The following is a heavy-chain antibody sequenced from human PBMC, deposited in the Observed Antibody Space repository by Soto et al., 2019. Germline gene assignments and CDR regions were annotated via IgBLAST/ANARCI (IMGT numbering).Heavy chain of an antibody. Sequence: QVQLQQWGAGLLKPSETLSLTCAVYGGSFSGYYWSWIRQPPGKGLEWIGDINHSGSTNYNPSLKSRVTISVDTSKNQFSLKLSSVTAADTAVYYCARGREYSSSLRWFDPWGQGTLVTVSS. V-gene: IGHV4-34*01. D-gene: IGHD6-6*01. CDR2: INHSGST. CDR3: ARGREYSSSLRWFDP. J-gene: IGHJ5*02. CDR1: GGSFSGYY.